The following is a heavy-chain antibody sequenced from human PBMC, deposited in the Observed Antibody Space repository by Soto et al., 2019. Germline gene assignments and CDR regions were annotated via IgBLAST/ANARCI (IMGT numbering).Heavy chain of an antibody. CDR3: ARDQGSHPGD. V-gene: IGHV4-4*02. J-gene: IGHJ4*02. Sequence: QVQLQESGPGLVRPSGTVSLTCAVSGVSISSDNWWSWVRQPPGKALEWIGEIHHSGSTNYNPSLKSRVTMSVVPSKDLFSLTLNSVTAADTAFYYCARDQGSHPGDWXQG. CDR1: GVSISSDNW. D-gene: IGHD6-13*01. CDR2: IHHSGST.